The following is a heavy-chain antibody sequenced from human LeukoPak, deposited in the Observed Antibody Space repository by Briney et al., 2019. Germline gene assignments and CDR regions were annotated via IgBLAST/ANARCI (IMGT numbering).Heavy chain of an antibody. CDR1: GFTFSSYW. V-gene: IGHV3-7*01. Sequence: GGSLRLSCAASGFTFSSYWMSWVRQAPGKGLEWVANIKQDGSEKYYVDSVKGRFTISRGNAKNSLYLQMNSLRAEDTAVYYCARDLAVLRYFDWLWDYWGQGTLVTVSS. D-gene: IGHD3-9*01. CDR3: ARDLAVLRYFDWLWDY. J-gene: IGHJ4*02. CDR2: IKQDGSEK.